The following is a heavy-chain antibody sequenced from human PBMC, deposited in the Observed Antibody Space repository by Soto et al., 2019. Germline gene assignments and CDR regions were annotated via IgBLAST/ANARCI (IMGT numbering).Heavy chain of an antibody. D-gene: IGHD6-6*01. CDR1: GFTFSSYA. J-gene: IGHJ3*02. V-gene: IGHV3-30-3*01. CDR3: ARDLEPYSSSSTAFDI. CDR2: ISYDGSNK. Sequence: GGSLRLSCAASGFTFSSYAMHWVRQAPGKGLEWVAVISYDGSNKYYADSVKGRFTISRDNSKNTLYLQMNSLRAEDTAVYYCARDLEPYSSSSTAFDIWGQGTMVTVSS.